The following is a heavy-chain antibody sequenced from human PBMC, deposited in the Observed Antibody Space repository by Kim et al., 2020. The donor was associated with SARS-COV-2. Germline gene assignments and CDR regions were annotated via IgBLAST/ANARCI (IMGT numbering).Heavy chain of an antibody. J-gene: IGHJ5*02. CDR3: ARAVGVFRVGYCSGGSCYSGNWFDP. CDR2: INPNSGGT. V-gene: IGHV1-2*02. CDR1: GYTFTGYY. D-gene: IGHD2-15*01. Sequence: ASVKVSCKASGYTFTGYYMHWVRQAPGQGLEWMGWINPNSGGTNYAQKFQGRVTMTRDTSISTAYMELSRLRSDDTAVYYCARAVGVFRVGYCSGGSCYSGNWFDPWGQGTLVTVSS.